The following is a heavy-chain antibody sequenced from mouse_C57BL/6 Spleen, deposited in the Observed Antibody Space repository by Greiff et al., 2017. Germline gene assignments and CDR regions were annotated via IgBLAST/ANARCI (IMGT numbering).Heavy chain of an antibody. J-gene: IGHJ2*01. CDR2: IDPSDSNT. Sequence: QVQLQQSGAELVMPGASVKLSCKASGYTFTSYWMHWVKQRPGQGLEWMGEIDPSDSNTNYNEKFKGKSTLTVDKSSSTAYMQLSSLTSEDSAVSYGASGINSTVVATSLDYWGQGTTLTVSS. D-gene: IGHD1-1*01. V-gene: IGHV1-69*01. CDR1: GYTFTSYW. CDR3: ASGINSTVVATSLDY.